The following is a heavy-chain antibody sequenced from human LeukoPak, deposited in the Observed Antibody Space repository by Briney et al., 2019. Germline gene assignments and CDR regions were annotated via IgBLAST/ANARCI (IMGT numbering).Heavy chain of an antibody. CDR1: GFTFSSYA. Sequence: GGSLRLSCAASGFTFSSYAMSWVRQAPGKGLEWVSAISGSGGSTYYADSVKGRFTISRDNSKNTLYLQMNSLRAEDTAVYYCAKDGEGLRLGELSPYLDYWGQGTLVTVSS. CDR2: ISGSGGST. CDR3: AKDGEGLRLGELSPYLDY. D-gene: IGHD3-16*02. J-gene: IGHJ4*02. V-gene: IGHV3-23*01.